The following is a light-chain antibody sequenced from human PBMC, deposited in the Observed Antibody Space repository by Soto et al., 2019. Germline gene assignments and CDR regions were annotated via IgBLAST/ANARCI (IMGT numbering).Light chain of an antibody. J-gene: IGKJ1*01. V-gene: IGKV3-15*01. CDR1: QSISGT. Sequence: EIVMTQSPATLSVSPGGRATLSRRASQSISGTLAWYQQKPGQAPRLLIYGASTRATGIPARFSGSGSGTEFTLTISSLQSEDFAVYYCQQYNNWPPVTFGQGTKVDIK. CDR2: GAS. CDR3: QQYNNWPPVT.